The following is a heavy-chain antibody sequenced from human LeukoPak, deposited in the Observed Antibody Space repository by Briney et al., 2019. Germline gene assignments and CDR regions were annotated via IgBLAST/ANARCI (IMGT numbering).Heavy chain of an antibody. J-gene: IGHJ4*02. D-gene: IGHD5-18*01. CDR2: IYTSGST. V-gene: IGHV4-4*07. Sequence: SETLSLTCTVSGGSISSYYWSWIRQPAGKGLEWIGRIYTSGSTNYNPSLKSRVTISVDTSKNQFSLKLSSVTAADTAVYYCARVVSQYSYGSAWEYYFDYWGQGTLVTVSS. CDR1: GGSISSYY. CDR3: ARVVSQYSYGSAWEYYFDY.